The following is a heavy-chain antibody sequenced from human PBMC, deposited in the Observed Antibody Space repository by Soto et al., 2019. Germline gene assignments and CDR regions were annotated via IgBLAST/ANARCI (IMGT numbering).Heavy chain of an antibody. Sequence: SVKVSCKASGGTFSSYAISWVRQAPGQGLEWMGGIIPIFGTANYAQKFQGRVTITADESTSTAYMELSSLRSEDTAVYYCARHDYGDYPFWYWGQGTLVTVSS. J-gene: IGHJ4*02. CDR3: ARHDYGDYPFWY. V-gene: IGHV1-69*13. CDR2: IIPIFGTA. CDR1: GGTFSSYA. D-gene: IGHD4-17*01.